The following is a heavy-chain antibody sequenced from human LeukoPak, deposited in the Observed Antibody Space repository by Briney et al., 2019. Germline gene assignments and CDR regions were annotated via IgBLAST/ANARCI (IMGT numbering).Heavy chain of an antibody. CDR3: AKGWYSSGFYYFDY. Sequence: GGSLRLSCAASGFTFDDYAMHWVRQAPGKGLEWVSGISWNSGSIGYADSVKGRFTISRDNAKNSLYLQMNSLRAEDTALYYCAKGWYSSGFYYFDYWGQGTLVTVSS. V-gene: IGHV3-9*01. CDR2: ISWNSGSI. J-gene: IGHJ4*02. D-gene: IGHD6-19*01. CDR1: GFTFDDYA.